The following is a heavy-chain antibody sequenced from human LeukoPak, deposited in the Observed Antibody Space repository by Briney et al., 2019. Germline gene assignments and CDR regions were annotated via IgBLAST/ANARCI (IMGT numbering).Heavy chain of an antibody. CDR1: GFTFNSYG. J-gene: IGHJ6*02. D-gene: IGHD3-3*01. V-gene: IGHV3-30*18. Sequence: GGSLRLSCAASGFTFNSYGIHWVRQAPGKGLEWVAFISNDGSIENYADSVKGRFTISRDNSKNTLYLQMNSLRAEDTAVYYCAKVFGRITIFGVVMQDHGMDVWGQGTAVTVSS. CDR3: AKVFGRITIFGVVMQDHGMDV. CDR2: ISNDGSIE.